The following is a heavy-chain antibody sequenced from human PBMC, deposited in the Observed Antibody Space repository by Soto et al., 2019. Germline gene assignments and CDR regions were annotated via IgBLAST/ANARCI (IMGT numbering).Heavy chain of an antibody. Sequence: EVQLVESGGGLVQPGRSLRLSCAASGFTFDDYAMHWVRQAPGKGLEWVSGISWNSGSIGYADSVKGRFTISRDNAKNSLYLQMNSLRAEDTALYYWAKGAVIIGYYYMDVWGKGTTVTVSS. V-gene: IGHV3-9*01. J-gene: IGHJ6*03. D-gene: IGHD3-3*01. CDR2: ISWNSGSI. CDR3: AKGAVIIGYYYMDV. CDR1: GFTFDDYA.